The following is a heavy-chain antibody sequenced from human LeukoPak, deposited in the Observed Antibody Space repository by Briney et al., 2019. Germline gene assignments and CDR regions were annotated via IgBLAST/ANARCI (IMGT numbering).Heavy chain of an antibody. V-gene: IGHV3-33*01. D-gene: IGHD2-21*01. CDR3: ARRYSGDSPLDY. CDR1: GFTFSYYG. Sequence: GGSLRLSCATSGFTFSYYGMHWVRQAPGKGLEWVAVIWYEGDTKYYADSVKGRFTISRDNSKNTPYMQMNSLRIEDTAVYYCARRYSGDSPLDYWGQGTLVTVSS. CDR2: IWYEGDTK. J-gene: IGHJ4*02.